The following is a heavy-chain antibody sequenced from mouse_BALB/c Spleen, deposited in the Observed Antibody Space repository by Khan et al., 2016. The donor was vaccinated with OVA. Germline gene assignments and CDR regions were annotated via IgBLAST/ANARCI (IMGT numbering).Heavy chain of an antibody. V-gene: IGHV14-3*02. CDR3: VILYGNLFAY. D-gene: IGHD2-1*01. Sequence: VQLQQSGAELVKPGASVKLSCSASGFNIKDTYIHWVKQRPEQGLEWIGRIDPPNDDSKYGPKFQDKATLTADTSSNTVYLQLSSLTSEDTAVYYCVILYGNLFAYWGQGTLVSVSA. CDR2: IDPPNDDS. J-gene: IGHJ3*01. CDR1: GFNIKDTY.